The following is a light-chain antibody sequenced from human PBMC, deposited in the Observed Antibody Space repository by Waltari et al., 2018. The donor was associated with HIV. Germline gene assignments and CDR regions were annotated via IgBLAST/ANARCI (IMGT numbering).Light chain of an antibody. CDR2: EVS. Sequence: QSALTQPASVSGSPGQSITISCTGADLEIYGYTFVSWCQHHPGKAPKVIIYEVSNRPSGVSYRFSGSKSGNTASLTISGLQPEDEAEYFCISYISSSTPVFGGGTKLTVL. CDR1: DLEIYGYTF. CDR3: ISYISSSTPV. J-gene: IGLJ3*02. V-gene: IGLV2-14*01.